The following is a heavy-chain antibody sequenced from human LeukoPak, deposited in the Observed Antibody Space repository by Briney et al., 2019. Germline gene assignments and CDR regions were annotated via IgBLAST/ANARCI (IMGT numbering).Heavy chain of an antibody. CDR1: GYTFPNYG. CDR2: ISAYNGNT. V-gene: IGHV1-18*01. CDR3: ARDEDYGDRLSPFDI. J-gene: IGHJ3*02. D-gene: IGHD4-17*01. Sequence: GASVKVSCKASGYTFPNYGISWVRQAPGQGLEWMGWISAYNGNTNYAQKLQGRVTMTTDTSTSTAYMELGSLRSDDTAVYYCARDEDYGDRLSPFDIWGQGTMVTVSS.